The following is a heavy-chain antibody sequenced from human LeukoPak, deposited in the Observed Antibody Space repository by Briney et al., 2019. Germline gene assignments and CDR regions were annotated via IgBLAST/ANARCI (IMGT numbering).Heavy chain of an antibody. CDR2: ISAYNGNT. CDR1: GYTFTSYG. V-gene: IGHV1-18*01. CDR3: ARGPYCSSTSCYRGDAFDI. Sequence: ASVKVSCKASGYTFTSYGISWVRQAPGQGLEWMGWISAYNGNTNYAQKLQGRVTMTTDTSTSTAYMELRSLRSDDTAVYYCARGPYCSSTSCYRGDAFDIWGQGTMVTVSS. D-gene: IGHD2-2*02. J-gene: IGHJ3*02.